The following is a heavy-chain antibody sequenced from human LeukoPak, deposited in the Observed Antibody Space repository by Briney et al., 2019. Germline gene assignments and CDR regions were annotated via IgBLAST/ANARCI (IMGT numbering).Heavy chain of an antibody. J-gene: IGHJ4*02. CDR2: ISGSGGST. V-gene: IGHV3-23*01. CDR3: ARDFDY. Sequence: GGSLRLSCAASGFTFSNSALSWVRQAPGKGLEWVSDISGSGGSTYYADSVKGRFTISRDNAKNSLYLQMNSLRAEDTALYYCARDFDYWGQGTLVTVSS. CDR1: GFTFSNSA.